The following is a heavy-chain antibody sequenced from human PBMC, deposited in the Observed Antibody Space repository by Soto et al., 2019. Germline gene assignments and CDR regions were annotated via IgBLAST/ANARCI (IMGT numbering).Heavy chain of an antibody. V-gene: IGHV3-21*01. D-gene: IGHD6-6*01. CDR3: ARGGVAARNDAFDI. CDR2: ISSSSSYI. CDR1: GFTFSSYS. Sequence: ESGGGLVKPGGSLRLSCAASGFTFSSYSMNWVRQAPGTGLEWVSSISSSSSYIYYADSVKGRFTISRDNAKNSLYLQMNSLRAEDTAVYYCARGGVAARNDAFDIWGQGTMVTVSS. J-gene: IGHJ3*02.